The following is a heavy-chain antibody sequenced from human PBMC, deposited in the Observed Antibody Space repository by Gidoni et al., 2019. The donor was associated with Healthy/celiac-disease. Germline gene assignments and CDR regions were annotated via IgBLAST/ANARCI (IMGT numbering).Heavy chain of an antibody. J-gene: IGHJ4*02. V-gene: IGHV3-30*18. CDR2: ISYDGSNK. Sequence: QVHLADTAGGVVQPGSSRRLHCAPSGSTSLIYGMHCVRRAPGTGLAWVAVISYDGSNKYYADSVKGRFTISRDNSKNTLYLQMNSLRAEDTAVYYCAKGLTILGVVIPHFDYWGQGTLVTVSS. CDR1: GSTSLIYG. D-gene: IGHD3-3*01. CDR3: AKGLTILGVVIPHFDY.